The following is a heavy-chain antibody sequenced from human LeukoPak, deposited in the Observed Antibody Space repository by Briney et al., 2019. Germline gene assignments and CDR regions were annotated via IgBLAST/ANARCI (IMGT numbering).Heavy chain of an antibody. J-gene: IGHJ5*02. Sequence: SETLSLTCTVSGYSISSGYYWGWIRQPPGKGLEWIGSIYHSGSTYYNPSRKSRVPISVDTSKNQFSLKLSSVTAADTAVYYCARDFDQLNWFDPWGQGTLVTVSS. CDR3: ARDFDQLNWFDP. CDR1: GYSISSGYY. CDR2: IYHSGST. D-gene: IGHD2-2*01. V-gene: IGHV4-38-2*02.